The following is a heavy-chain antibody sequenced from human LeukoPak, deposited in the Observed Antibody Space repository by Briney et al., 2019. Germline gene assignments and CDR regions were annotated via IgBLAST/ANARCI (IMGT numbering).Heavy chain of an antibody. J-gene: IGHJ3*02. CDR1: GGSISGYY. CDR2: INHSGST. V-gene: IGHV4-34*01. D-gene: IGHD3-9*01. CDR3: ARGGKLRYFDWSQEPDAFDI. Sequence: SETLSLTCTVSGGSISGYYWSWIRQPPGKGLEWIGEINHSGSTNYNPSLKSRVTISVDTSKNQFSLKLSSVTAADTAVYYCARGGKLRYFDWSQEPDAFDIWGQGTMVTVSS.